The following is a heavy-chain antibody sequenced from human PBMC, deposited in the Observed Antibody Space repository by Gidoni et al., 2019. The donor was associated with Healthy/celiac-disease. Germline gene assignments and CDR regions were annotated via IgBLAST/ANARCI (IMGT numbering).Heavy chain of an antibody. Sequence: EVQLVESGGGLVQPGRSLRLSCPASGFTFGDYAMSWFRQAPGKGLEWVGFIRSKDYGGITEYAASVKGRLTISRDDSKSIAYLQMNSLKTEDTAVYYCTREGGYDILTGYYVDYWGQGTLVTVSS. CDR2: IRSKDYGGIT. CDR1: GFTFGDYA. V-gene: IGHV3-49*03. J-gene: IGHJ4*02. CDR3: TREGGYDILTGYYVDY. D-gene: IGHD3-9*01.